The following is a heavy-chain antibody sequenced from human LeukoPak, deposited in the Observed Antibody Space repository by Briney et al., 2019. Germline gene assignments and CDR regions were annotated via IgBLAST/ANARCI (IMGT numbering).Heavy chain of an antibody. Sequence: PSETLSLTCTVSGGSISSYHWSWIRQPPGKGLEWIGYIYYSGSTNYNPSLKSRVTISVDTSKNQFSLKLSSVTAADTAVYYCARGAGRGIWGDWFDPWGQGTLVTVSS. J-gene: IGHJ5*02. D-gene: IGHD7-27*01. V-gene: IGHV4-59*08. CDR2: IYYSGST. CDR3: ARGAGRGIWGDWFDP. CDR1: GGSISSYH.